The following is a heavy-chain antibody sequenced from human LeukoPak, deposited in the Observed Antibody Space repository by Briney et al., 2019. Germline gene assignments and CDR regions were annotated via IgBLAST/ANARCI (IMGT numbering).Heavy chain of an antibody. Sequence: QAGGSLRLSCAASGFTFSSYAMSWVRQAPGKGLEWVSAISGSGGSTYYADSVKGRFTISRDNSKNTLYLQMNSLRAEDTAVYYCAKDLPARTLLYPDYWGQGTLVTVSS. D-gene: IGHD2-15*01. V-gene: IGHV3-23*01. CDR3: AKDLPARTLLYPDY. CDR2: ISGSGGST. J-gene: IGHJ4*02. CDR1: GFTFSSYA.